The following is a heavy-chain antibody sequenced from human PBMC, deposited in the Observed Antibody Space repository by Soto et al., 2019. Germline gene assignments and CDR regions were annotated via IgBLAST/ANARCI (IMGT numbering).Heavy chain of an antibody. CDR3: ARGDDILTGYSLGY. V-gene: IGHV4-59*01. CDR1: GGSISSYY. Sequence: KASETLSLTCTVSGGSISSYYWSWIRQPPGKGLEWIGYIYYSGSTNYNPSLKSRVTISVDTSKNQFSLKLSSVTAADTAVYYCARGDDILTGYSLGYWGQGTLVTVSS. J-gene: IGHJ4*02. D-gene: IGHD3-9*01. CDR2: IYYSGST.